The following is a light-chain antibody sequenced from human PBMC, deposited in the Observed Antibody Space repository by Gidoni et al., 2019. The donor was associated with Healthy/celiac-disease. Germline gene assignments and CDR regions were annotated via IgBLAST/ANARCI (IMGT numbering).Light chain of an antibody. CDR1: QSVSSSY. CDR2: GAS. V-gene: IGKV3-20*01. J-gene: IGKJ2*01. Sequence: VLTQSPGTLSLSPGERATLSCRASQSVSSSYLAWYQQKPGQAPRLLIYGASSRATGIPDRFSGSGSGTDFTLTISRLEPEDFAVYYCQQYGSSPRYTFGQGTKLEIK. CDR3: QQYGSSPRYT.